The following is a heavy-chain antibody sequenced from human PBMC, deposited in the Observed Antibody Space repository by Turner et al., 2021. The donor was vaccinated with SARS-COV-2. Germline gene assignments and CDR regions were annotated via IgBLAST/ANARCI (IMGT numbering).Heavy chain of an antibody. V-gene: IGHV1-24*01. D-gene: IGHD3-10*02. J-gene: IGHJ2*01. CDR2: FDPEDGET. Sequence: QVQLVQSGAEVKKPGASVKVSCKVSGYTLTELSMHWVRQAPGRGLEWMGGFDPEDGETIYAQKFQGRVTMTKDTSTDTAYMELSSLRSEDTAVYYCATTLVTLLGDWYFDLWGRGTLVTVSS. CDR3: ATTLVTLLGDWYFDL. CDR1: GYTLTELS.